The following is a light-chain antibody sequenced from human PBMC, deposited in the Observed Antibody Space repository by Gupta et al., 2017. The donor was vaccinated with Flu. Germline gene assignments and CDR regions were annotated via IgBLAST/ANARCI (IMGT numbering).Light chain of an antibody. V-gene: IGKV3-11*01. J-gene: IGKJ3*01. CDR1: QSVGTS. CDR2: DAS. CDR3: QQRSDWPVS. Sequence: EIALTQSPATLSVSPGARATLSCRASQSVGTSLAWYQQKAGQAPRLLIYDASNRATGIPARFSGSGSGTDFTLTISNLEPEDFAVYYCQQRSDWPVSFGHGTKVDIK.